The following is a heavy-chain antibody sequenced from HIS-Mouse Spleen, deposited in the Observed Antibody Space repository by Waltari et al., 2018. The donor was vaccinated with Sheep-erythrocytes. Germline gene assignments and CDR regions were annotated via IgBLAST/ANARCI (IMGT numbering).Heavy chain of an antibody. Sequence: QVQLVQSGAEVKKPGSSVKVSCKASGGTFSSYAISWVRQAPGQGLEWMGMSSPILGIANYAQKFQGRVTITADKSTSTAYMELSSLRSEDTAVYYCAQTGATTPHFDYWGQGTLVTVSS. CDR1: GGTFSSYA. V-gene: IGHV1-69*04. J-gene: IGHJ4*02. CDR2: SSPILGIA. CDR3: AQTGATTPHFDY. D-gene: IGHD1-26*01.